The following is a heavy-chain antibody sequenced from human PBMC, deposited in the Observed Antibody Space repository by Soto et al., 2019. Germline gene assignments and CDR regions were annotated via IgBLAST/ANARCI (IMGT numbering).Heavy chain of an antibody. CDR3: ARVFYYDSSGRGRYYFDY. CDR1: GGSISSDGYY. D-gene: IGHD3-22*01. Sequence: QVQLQESGPGLVKPSQTLSLTCTVSGGSISSDGYYWGWIRQHPGKGLGGFGYIYYTGSTYYNPSLKSRVTISVDTSKNQFSLKLSSVTAADTAVYYCARVFYYDSSGRGRYYFDYWGQGTLVTVSS. CDR2: IYYTGST. J-gene: IGHJ4*02. V-gene: IGHV4-31*03.